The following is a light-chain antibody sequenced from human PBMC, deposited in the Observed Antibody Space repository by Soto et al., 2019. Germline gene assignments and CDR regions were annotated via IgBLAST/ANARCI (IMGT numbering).Light chain of an antibody. J-gene: IGKJ2*01. V-gene: IGKV3-20*01. CDR1: QSVTSNY. CDR3: QQYGTSHT. Sequence: EIVLTQSPGTLSLSPGERASLSCRASQSVTSNYLAWYQQKPGQAPRLLIYGASPRATGIPGRFSGSGSGTDFTLTISSLEPEDFAVYYCQQYGTSHTFGQGTKLEIK. CDR2: GAS.